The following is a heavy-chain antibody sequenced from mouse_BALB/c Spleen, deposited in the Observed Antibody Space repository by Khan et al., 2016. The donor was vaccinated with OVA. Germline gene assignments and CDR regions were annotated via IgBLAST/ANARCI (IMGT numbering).Heavy chain of an antibody. CDR3: ARRVDL. Sequence: QVQLKESGPGLVAPSQSLSITCTASGFSLTSYGVHWVRQPPGKGLEWLGVIWAGGSTTYNSALISRLSIRKDNSKSQVFLKMNSLQTDDTSKYYCARRVDLWGQGTTLTVSS. CDR2: IWAGGST. J-gene: IGHJ2*01. V-gene: IGHV2-9*02. CDR1: GFSLTSYG.